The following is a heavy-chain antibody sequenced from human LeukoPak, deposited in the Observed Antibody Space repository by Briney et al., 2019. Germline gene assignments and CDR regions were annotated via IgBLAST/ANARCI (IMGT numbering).Heavy chain of an antibody. CDR1: GGTFSSYA. J-gene: IGHJ4*02. D-gene: IGHD2-15*01. Sequence: GSSVKVSCKASGGTFSSYAISWVRQAPGQGLEWMGGIISIFGTANYAQKFQGRVTITADESTSTAYMELSSLRSEDTAVYYCARVGKGYCSGGSCYYFDYWGQGTLVTVSS. CDR3: ARVGKGYCSGGSCYYFDY. CDR2: IISIFGTA. V-gene: IGHV1-69*01.